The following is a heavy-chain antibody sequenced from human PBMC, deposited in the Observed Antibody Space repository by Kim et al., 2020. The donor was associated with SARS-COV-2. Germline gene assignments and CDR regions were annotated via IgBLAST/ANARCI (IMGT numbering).Heavy chain of an antibody. CDR3: SITPGSMRGDAFCF. CDR2: VYYSGNT. CDR1: GGSISSSSYY. Sequence: SETLSLTCTVSGGSISSSSYYWGWIRQPPGKGLEWIGSVYYSGNTYYNPSLKSRVTISIDTSKNQFSLKLSSVTAADTAVYYCSITPGSMRGDAFCFWC. D-gene: IGHD3-10*01. J-gene: IGHJ3*01. V-gene: IGHV4-39*01.